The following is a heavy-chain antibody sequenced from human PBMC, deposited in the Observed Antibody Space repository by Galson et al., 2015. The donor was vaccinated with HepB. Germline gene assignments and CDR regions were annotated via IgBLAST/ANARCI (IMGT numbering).Heavy chain of an antibody. CDR3: ARDVQMTIVGAIRDAFDI. CDR1: GYTFTSYG. CDR2: ISAYNGNT. V-gene: IGHV1-18*01. J-gene: IGHJ3*02. D-gene: IGHD1-26*01. Sequence: SVKVSCKASGYTFTSYGISWVRQAPGQGLEWMGWISAYNGNTNYAQKLQGRVTMTTDTSTSTAYMELRSLRSDDTAVYYCARDVQMTIVGAIRDAFDIWGQGTMVTVSS.